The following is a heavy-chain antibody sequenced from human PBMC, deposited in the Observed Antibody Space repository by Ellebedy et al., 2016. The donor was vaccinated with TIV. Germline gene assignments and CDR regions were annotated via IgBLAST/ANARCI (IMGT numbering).Heavy chain of an antibody. Sequence: SETLSLTXTLSGGSISSHYWSWIRQPPGKGLEWIGYIYYSGSTNYNPSLKSRVTISVDTSKNQFSLKLSSVTAADTAVYYCARAVGYSVDYWGQGTLVTVSS. J-gene: IGHJ4*02. CDR1: GGSISSHY. V-gene: IGHV4-59*11. D-gene: IGHD5-12*01. CDR2: IYYSGST. CDR3: ARAVGYSVDY.